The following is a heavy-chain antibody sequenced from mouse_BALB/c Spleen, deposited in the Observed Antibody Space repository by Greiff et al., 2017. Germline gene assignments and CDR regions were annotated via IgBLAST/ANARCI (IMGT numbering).Heavy chain of an antibody. V-gene: IGHV1S81*02. CDR3: TREGDYGNPLFAY. CDR1: GYTFTSYY. D-gene: IGHD2-1*01. CDR2: INPSNGGT. Sequence: QVQLQQPGAELVKPGASVKLSCKASGYTFTSYYMYWVKQRPGQGLEWIGGINPSNGGTNFNEKFKSKATLTVDKSSSTAYMQLSSLTSEDSAVYYCTREGDYGNPLFAYWGQGTLVTVSA. J-gene: IGHJ3*01.